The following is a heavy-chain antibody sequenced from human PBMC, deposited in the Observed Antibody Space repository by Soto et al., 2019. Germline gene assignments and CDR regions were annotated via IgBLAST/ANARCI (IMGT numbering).Heavy chain of an antibody. J-gene: IGHJ5*02. CDR1: GFSLSTSGVG. CDR3: AHRRSTYYYDSTFDP. V-gene: IGHV2-5*02. D-gene: IGHD3-22*01. Sequence: QITLKESGTTLVKPTQTLTLTCTFSGFSLSTSGVGVGWIRQPPGKALEGLALIYLDDDKRYSPSLKSRLNNTKDTSKNQVVLTMTSMDPVDTATYYCAHRRSTYYYDSTFDPWGQGTLVTVSS. CDR2: IYLDDDK.